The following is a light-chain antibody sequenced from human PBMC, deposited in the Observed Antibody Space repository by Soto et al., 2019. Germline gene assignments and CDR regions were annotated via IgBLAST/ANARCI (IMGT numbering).Light chain of an antibody. Sequence: EIVLTQSPGTLSLSPGERATLSCRASQSVNSNYLAWYQQKPGQAPRLLIYGASNRATGIPDRFSGIASGAEFTSTISGLEPEEFAVYYWQQFGSSRFTFGPGTKVDIK. V-gene: IGKV3-20*01. CDR2: GAS. J-gene: IGKJ3*01. CDR3: QQFGSSRFT. CDR1: QSVNSNY.